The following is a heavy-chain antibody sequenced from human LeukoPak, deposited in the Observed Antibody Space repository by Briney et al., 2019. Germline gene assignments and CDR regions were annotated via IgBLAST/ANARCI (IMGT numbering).Heavy chain of an antibody. D-gene: IGHD5-12*01. CDR2: ISSSSSYI. CDR1: GFTFSSYS. CDR3: AKKATGWLQQAFEDY. J-gene: IGHJ4*02. Sequence: GGSLRLSCAASGFTFSSYSMNWVRQAPGKGLEWVSSISSSSSYIYYADSVKGRFTISRDNSKNTLYLQMNSLRAEDTAVYYCAKKATGWLQQAFEDYWGQGTLVTVSS. V-gene: IGHV3-21*04.